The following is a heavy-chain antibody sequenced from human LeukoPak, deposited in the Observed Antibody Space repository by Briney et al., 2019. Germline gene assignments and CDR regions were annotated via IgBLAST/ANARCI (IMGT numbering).Heavy chain of an antibody. D-gene: IGHD2-15*01. CDR2: ISGSGGST. CDR3: AGDIVVVVAATAGAFDT. V-gene: IGHV3-23*01. J-gene: IGHJ3*02. CDR1: GFTFCSYA. Sequence: PGGSLRLSCAASGFTFCSYAMSWVRRATGKGREGVSAISGSGGSTYYADSVKGRFTISRDNSKNTLYLQMNSLRAEDTAVYYCAGDIVVVVAATAGAFDTWGQGTMVTVSS.